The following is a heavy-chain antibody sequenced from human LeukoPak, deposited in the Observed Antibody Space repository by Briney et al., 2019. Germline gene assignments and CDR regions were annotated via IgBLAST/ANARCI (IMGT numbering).Heavy chain of an antibody. CDR2: IYYSGST. J-gene: IGHJ6*03. CDR3: ARGDYSLSSYYYYYMDV. D-gene: IGHD4-11*01. CDR1: GGSISSYY. V-gene: IGHV4-59*01. Sequence: SETLSLTCTVSGGSISSYYWSWIRQPPGKGLEWIGYIYYSGSTNYNPSLKSRVTISVDTSKNQFSLKLSSVTAADTAVYCCARGDYSLSSYYYYYMDVWGKGTTVTVSS.